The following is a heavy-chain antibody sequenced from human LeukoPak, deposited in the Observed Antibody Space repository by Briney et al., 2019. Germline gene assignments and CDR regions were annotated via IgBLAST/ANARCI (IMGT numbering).Heavy chain of an antibody. V-gene: IGHV3-72*01. CDR2: TKNRANSHIT. J-gene: IGHJ6*02. D-gene: IGHD3-3*01. Sequence: GSLRLSCVASGFTLSDHYMDWVRQAPGKGLEWISRTKNRANSHITQYAASVNGRFIASRDDSKNSLFLQMNSLKAEDTAVYYCARDGRWGEAEWLFPWGVYGMDVWGQGTTVTVSS. CDR1: GFTLSDHY. CDR3: ARDGRWGEAEWLFPWGVYGMDV.